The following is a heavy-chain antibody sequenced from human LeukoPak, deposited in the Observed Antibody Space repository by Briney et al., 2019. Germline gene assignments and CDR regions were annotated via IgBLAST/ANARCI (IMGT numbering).Heavy chain of an antibody. V-gene: IGHV1-24*01. CDR2: FDPEDGET. Sequence: ASVKVSCTVSGYTLTKLSMHWVRQAPGKGLEWVGGFDPEDGETIYAQKFQGRVTMTEDTSTDTAYMELSSLRSEDTAVYYCATQRGYSYGYDGRAYYFDYWGQGTLVTVSS. CDR3: ATQRGYSYGYDGRAYYFDY. J-gene: IGHJ4*02. CDR1: GYTLTKLS. D-gene: IGHD5-18*01.